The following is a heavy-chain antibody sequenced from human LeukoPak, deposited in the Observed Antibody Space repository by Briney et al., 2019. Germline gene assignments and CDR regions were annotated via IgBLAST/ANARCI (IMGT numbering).Heavy chain of an antibody. CDR1: GYTFSHYG. CDR2: ISVYGGNT. V-gene: IGHV1-18*01. D-gene: IGHD1-7*01. Sequence: ASVKVSCKASGYTFSHYGINWVRQAPGQGLEWMGWISVYGGNTNYAQKLQGRVTMTTDTSTNTAYMELRSLRSDDTAVYYCARGVISGTYSMYYYYMDVWGKGTPVIVSS. CDR3: ARGVISGTYSMYYYYMDV. J-gene: IGHJ6*03.